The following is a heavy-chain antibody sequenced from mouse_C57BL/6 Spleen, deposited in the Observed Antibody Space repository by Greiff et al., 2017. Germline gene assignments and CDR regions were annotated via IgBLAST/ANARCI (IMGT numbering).Heavy chain of an antibody. D-gene: IGHD2-3*01. CDR2: ISGGGSYT. V-gene: IGHV5-4*03. J-gene: IGHJ4*01. CDR3: ARVVTTGAMDY. Sequence: EVMLVESGGGLVKPGGSLKLSCAASGFTFSSYAMSWVRQTPEKRLEWVATISGGGSYTYYPDNVKGRFTISRDNAKNNLYLQMSHLKSEDTAMYYCARVVTTGAMDYWGQGTSVTVSS. CDR1: GFTFSSYA.